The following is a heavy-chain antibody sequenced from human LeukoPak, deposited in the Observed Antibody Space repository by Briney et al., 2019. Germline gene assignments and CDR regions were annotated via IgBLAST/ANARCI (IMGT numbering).Heavy chain of an antibody. CDR1: GFSFSTYG. J-gene: IGHJ4*02. D-gene: IGHD3-22*01. CDR2: IWYDASGQ. V-gene: IGHV3-33*01. Sequence: GGSLRLSCAASGFSFSTYGLHGVRQAPGKGLEWVAMIWYDASGQHYADSVKGRFTISRDTSKNTLYLQMNSLRAEDTAVYFCARDSLYDDNGYYHYFDYWGQGTLVTVSS. CDR3: ARDSLYDDNGYYHYFDY.